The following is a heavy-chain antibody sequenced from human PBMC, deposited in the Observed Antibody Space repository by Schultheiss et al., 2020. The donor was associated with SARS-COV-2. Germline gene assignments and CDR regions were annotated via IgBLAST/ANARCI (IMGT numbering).Heavy chain of an antibody. J-gene: IGHJ1*01. CDR3: ARGHGEDEHTGAEYFLH. D-gene: IGHD6-6*01. Sequence: GSLRLSCAASGFSFDDHAMHWVRQAPGKGLEWIGYIYYSGSTYYNPSLKSRVTISVDTSKNQFSLKLTSVTAADTAVYYCARGHGEDEHTGAEYFLHWGQGTLVTVSS. CDR1: GFSFDDHA. V-gene: IGHV4-59*11. CDR2: IYYSGST.